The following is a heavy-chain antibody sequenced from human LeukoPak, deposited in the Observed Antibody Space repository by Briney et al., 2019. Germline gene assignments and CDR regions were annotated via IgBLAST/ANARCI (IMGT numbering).Heavy chain of an antibody. CDR1: GYSFIDYW. Sequence: GESLKISCKGSGYSFIDYWIAWVRQMPGKGPEWMGTIYPGGSDTRYRPSFYPGYSDIRYNPSFQGQVTISADKSISTAYLQWSSLKASDTAMYYCARYPLSTLRYFDYWGQGTLVTVSS. J-gene: IGHJ4*02. CDR2: IYPGGSDTRYRPSFYPGYSDI. V-gene: IGHV5-51*01. CDR3: ARYPLSTLRYFDY.